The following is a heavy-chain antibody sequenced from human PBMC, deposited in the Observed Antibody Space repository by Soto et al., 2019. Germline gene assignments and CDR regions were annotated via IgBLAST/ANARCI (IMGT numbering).Heavy chain of an antibody. Sequence: GGSLRLSCAASGFTFSSYAINWVRQAPGKGLEWVSTISGSGDNTYYADSVKGRFTISRDNSKNTLSLQMNSLRVEDTAVYYCAKSGQSSWANMDVWGQGTTVTVS. CDR3: AKSGQSSWANMDV. D-gene: IGHD2-2*01. J-gene: IGHJ6*02. CDR2: ISGSGDNT. CDR1: GFTFSSYA. V-gene: IGHV3-23*01.